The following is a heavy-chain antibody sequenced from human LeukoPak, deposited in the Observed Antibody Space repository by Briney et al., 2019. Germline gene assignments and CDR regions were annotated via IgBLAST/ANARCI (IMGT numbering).Heavy chain of an antibody. Sequence: EASVKVSCKASGYTFTSYGISWVRQAPGQGLEWMGWISAYNGNTNYAQKVQGRVTMTTDTSTSTAYMELRSLRSDDTAVYYCARDWGDSGSPNAAFDIWGQGTMVTVSS. CDR1: GYTFTSYG. CDR3: ARDWGDSGSPNAAFDI. J-gene: IGHJ3*02. V-gene: IGHV1-18*01. CDR2: ISAYNGNT. D-gene: IGHD1-26*01.